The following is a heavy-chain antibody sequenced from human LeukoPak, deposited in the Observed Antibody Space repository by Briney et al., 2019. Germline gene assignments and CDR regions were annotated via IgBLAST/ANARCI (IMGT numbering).Heavy chain of an antibody. CDR2: IYYSGST. CDR3: ARSLAAGDAFDY. V-gene: IGHV4-59*01. Sequence: SETLSLTCTVSGGSISSYYWSWIRQPPGKGLEWIGYIYYSGSTNYNPSLKSRVTISVDTSKNQFSLKLSSVTAADTAVYYCARSLAAGDAFDYWGQGTLVTVSS. J-gene: IGHJ4*02. CDR1: GGSISSYY. D-gene: IGHD6-25*01.